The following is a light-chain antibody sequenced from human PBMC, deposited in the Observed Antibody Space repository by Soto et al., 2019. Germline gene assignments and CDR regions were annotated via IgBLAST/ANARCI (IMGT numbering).Light chain of an antibody. CDR3: SSYAGNNKYV. CDR2: EVS. V-gene: IGLV2-8*01. CDR1: SSDVGGYNY. Sequence: QSVLTQPPSASGSLGQSVTISCTGTSSDVGGYNYVSWYQQHPGKAPKLMISEVSKRPSGVPDRFSGSKSGNAASLTVSGLQAEDEADYYCSSYAGNNKYVFGAGTKLTGL. J-gene: IGLJ1*01.